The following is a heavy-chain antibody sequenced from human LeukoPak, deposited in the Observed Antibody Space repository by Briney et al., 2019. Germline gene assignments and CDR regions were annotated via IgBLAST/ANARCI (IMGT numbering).Heavy chain of an antibody. J-gene: IGHJ4*02. V-gene: IGHV4-31*03. CDR2: IYHSGST. CDR1: GGSVSSGDYY. D-gene: IGHD1-26*01. CDR3: ARKGGSYYYFHY. Sequence: SETLSLTCTVSGGSVSSGDYYWTWIRQLPGKGLEWIGYIYHSGSTYYNPSLRSRVTMSVDTSQNQFSLKLTSVTAADTAVYYRARKGGSYYYFHYWGQGTLVTVSS.